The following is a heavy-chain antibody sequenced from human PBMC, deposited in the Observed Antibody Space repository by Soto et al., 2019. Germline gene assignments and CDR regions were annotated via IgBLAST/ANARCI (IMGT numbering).Heavy chain of an antibody. D-gene: IGHD1-26*01. Sequence: QVQLVQSGAEVKKPGSSVTVSCTASGGTFSSYAISWVRQAPGQGLEWMGGIIPIFGTANYAQKIQGRVTITADKSTSTAYMELSSLRSEDTAVYYCARRGDYFDYWGQGTLVTVSS. CDR1: GGTFSSYA. J-gene: IGHJ4*02. CDR2: IIPIFGTA. CDR3: ARRGDYFDY. V-gene: IGHV1-69*06.